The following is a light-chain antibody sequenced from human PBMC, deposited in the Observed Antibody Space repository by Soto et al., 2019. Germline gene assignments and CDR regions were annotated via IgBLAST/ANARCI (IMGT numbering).Light chain of an antibody. CDR1: QSVDRNY. CDR3: HQFASTPRT. CDR2: GAS. Sequence: ESVVTQSPGTLSLSPGESATLSCRASQSVDRNYLAWYQQKPGQAPRLLIYGASSRATGIPPRFSGSGSGTEFVLTISGLEPEDFAVYYCHQFASTPRTFGQGTKVESK. J-gene: IGKJ1*01. V-gene: IGKV3-20*01.